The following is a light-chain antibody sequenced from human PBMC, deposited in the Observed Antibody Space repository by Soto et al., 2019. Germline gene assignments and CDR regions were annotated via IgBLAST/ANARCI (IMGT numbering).Light chain of an antibody. Sequence: QSVLTQPPSVSAAPGQKVTISCSGSSSNIGNNHVFWYQQLPGTAPKLLIYENNKRPSGIPDRFSGSKSGTSATLAITGLQTGDEADYYCGSWDNSLSAVVFGGGTQLTVL. CDR3: GSWDNSLSAVV. V-gene: IGLV1-51*02. CDR2: ENN. CDR1: SSNIGNNH. J-gene: IGLJ3*02.